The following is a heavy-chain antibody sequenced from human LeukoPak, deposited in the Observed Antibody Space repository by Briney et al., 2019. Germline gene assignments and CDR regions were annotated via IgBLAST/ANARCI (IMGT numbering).Heavy chain of an antibody. CDR3: ARYDVWGTYRAFDY. D-gene: IGHD3-16*02. Sequence: KTSETLSLTCTVSGYSISSGYYWGWIRQPPGKWLEWIGSIYHSGSTYYNPSLKSRVTISVDTSKNQFSLKLSSVTAADTAVYYCARYDVWGTYRAFDYWGQGTLVTVSS. J-gene: IGHJ4*02. CDR2: IYHSGST. V-gene: IGHV4-38-2*02. CDR1: GYSISSGYY.